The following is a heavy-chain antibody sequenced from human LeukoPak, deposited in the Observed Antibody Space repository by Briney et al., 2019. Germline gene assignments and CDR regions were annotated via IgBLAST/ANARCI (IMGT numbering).Heavy chain of an antibody. CDR3: AKDGYAMVSFFDY. J-gene: IGHJ4*02. CDR1: GFTFSSYA. D-gene: IGHD4/OR15-4a*01. Sequence: GGSLRLSCAASGFTFSSYAMTWVRQAPGKGLEWVSGISGSGGNTYYADSVKGRFTISRDNSKNTLYLQLNSLRAEDTAVYYCAKDGYAMVSFFDYWGQGTLVSVSS. CDR2: ISGSGGNT. V-gene: IGHV3-23*01.